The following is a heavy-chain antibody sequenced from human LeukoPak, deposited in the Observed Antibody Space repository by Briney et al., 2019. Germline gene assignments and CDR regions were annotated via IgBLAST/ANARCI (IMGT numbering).Heavy chain of an antibody. CDR3: ARVPILRSPSGAQINWFDP. D-gene: IGHD3-10*01. V-gene: IGHV4-39*07. J-gene: IGHJ5*02. CDR1: GGSISSSSYY. CDR2: IYYSGST. Sequence: SETLSLTCTVSGGSISSSSYYWGWIRQPPGKGLEWIGSIYYSGSTYYNPSLKSRVTISVDTSKNQFSLKLSSVTAADTAVYYCARVPILRSPSGAQINWFDPWGQGTLVTVSS.